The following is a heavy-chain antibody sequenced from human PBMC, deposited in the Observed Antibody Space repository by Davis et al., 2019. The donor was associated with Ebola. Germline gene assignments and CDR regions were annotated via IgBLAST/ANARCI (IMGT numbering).Heavy chain of an antibody. D-gene: IGHD2-2*01. CDR1: GFTFSNYG. CDR3: ATPYCSSTSCLRSYYYYGMDV. CDR2: ISYDGGNT. V-gene: IGHV3-30*03. J-gene: IGHJ6*04. Sequence: GESLKISCAASGFTFSNYGMHWVRQAPGKGLEWVAVISYDGGNTYYADSVQGRFTISRDNSKNTLYLQMNSLRAEDTAVYYCATPYCSSTSCLRSYYYYGMDVWGKGTTVTVSS.